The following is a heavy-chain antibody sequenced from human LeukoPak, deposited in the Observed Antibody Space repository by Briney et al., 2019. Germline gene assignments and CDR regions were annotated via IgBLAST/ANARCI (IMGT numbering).Heavy chain of an antibody. CDR2: ISGSGGST. V-gene: IGHV3-23*01. J-gene: IGHJ4*02. Sequence: GGSLRLSCVASGFTFSSYAMTWVRQAPGKGVEWVSGISGSGGSTYYADSVKGRFTFSGDNSKNTLYLQMNSLRAEDTDVYYCAKALASAPVDCWGQGTLVTVSS. D-gene: IGHD2-15*01. CDR3: AKALASAPVDC. CDR1: GFTFSSYA.